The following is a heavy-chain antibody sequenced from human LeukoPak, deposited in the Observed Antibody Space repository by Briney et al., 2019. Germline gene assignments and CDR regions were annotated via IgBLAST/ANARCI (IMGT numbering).Heavy chain of an antibody. CDR3: ATLMAHLDY. J-gene: IGHJ4*02. CDR1: GYTFTDYH. CDR2: INHNSGDT. Sequence: GASVTVSCKAFGYTFTDYHMHWVRQAPGQGLEWMGWINHNSGDTNYAQKFQGRVTMTRDTTISTAYMELSRLRSDDTAVFYCATLMAHLDYWGQGTLVTVSS. V-gene: IGHV1-2*02. D-gene: IGHD2-8*01.